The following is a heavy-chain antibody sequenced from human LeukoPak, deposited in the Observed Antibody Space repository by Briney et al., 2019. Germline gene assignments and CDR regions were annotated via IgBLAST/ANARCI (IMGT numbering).Heavy chain of an antibody. V-gene: IGHV1-18*01. CDR1: GYTFTSYG. CDR3: AGDPGQQLLSNWFDP. Sequence: GASVKVSCKASGYTFTSYGISWVRQAPGQGLEWMGWISAYNGNTNYAQKLQGRVTMTTDTSTSTAYMELRSLRSDDTAVYYCAGDPGQQLLSNWFDPWGQGTLVTVSS. CDR2: ISAYNGNT. D-gene: IGHD6-13*01. J-gene: IGHJ5*02.